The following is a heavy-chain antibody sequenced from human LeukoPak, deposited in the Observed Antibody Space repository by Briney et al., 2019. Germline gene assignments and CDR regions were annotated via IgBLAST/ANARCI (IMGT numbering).Heavy chain of an antibody. D-gene: IGHD2-15*01. CDR1: GDSVSSNSAA. Sequence: SQTLSLTCAISGDSVSSNSAAWNWIRHSPSRGLEWLGRTYYRSKWYNDYAVSVKSRVTINPDTSKNQFSLQLNSVTPEDTAVYYCASASGYCSGGSCLDWFDPWGQGTLVTVSS. CDR2: TYYRSKWYN. J-gene: IGHJ5*02. CDR3: ASASGYCSGGSCLDWFDP. V-gene: IGHV6-1*01.